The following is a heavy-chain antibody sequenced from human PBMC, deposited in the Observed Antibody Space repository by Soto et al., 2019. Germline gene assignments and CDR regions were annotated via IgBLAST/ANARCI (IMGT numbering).Heavy chain of an antibody. CDR3: AKQPASIITFDD. Sequence: PGGSLRLSCAAPGFTFSNYAMTWVRQAPGKGLEWVSTISGNGGSTYYADSVKGRFTISRDNSKNMLFLQINSLRDDDSAVYYCAKQPASIITFDDWCRGTSVIVSS. CDR1: GFTFSNYA. J-gene: IGHJ4*02. CDR2: ISGNGGST. D-gene: IGHD2-2*01. V-gene: IGHV3-23*01.